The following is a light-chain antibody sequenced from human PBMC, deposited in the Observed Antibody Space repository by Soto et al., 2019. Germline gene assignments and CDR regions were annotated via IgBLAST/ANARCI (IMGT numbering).Light chain of an antibody. J-gene: IGKJ4*01. CDR2: GAS. CDR1: QSVSNNY. V-gene: IGKV3-20*01. CDR3: QQYNPPLT. Sequence: EIVLTQSPGILSLSPGERATLSYRASQSVSNNYLAWYQQKAGQAPRLLIYGASNRATGIPDRFSGSGSATDFTLTVSRLEPEDFAVYFCQQYNPPLTFGGGTKVDIK.